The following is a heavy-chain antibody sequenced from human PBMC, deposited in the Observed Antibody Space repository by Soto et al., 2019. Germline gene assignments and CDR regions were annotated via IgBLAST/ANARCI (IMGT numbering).Heavy chain of an antibody. V-gene: IGHV1-46*01. CDR2: INPSVGST. CDR3: ARESFLANKGCAELKDVGWFNP. CDR1: GYTFTNYY. Sequence: QVQLVKSGAAVKKPGASVKVSCKASGYTFTNYYTHWVRQSPGQGLECMGIINPSVGSTSYEQKLQGKVTMTSDTSAHTVYMELSSLRSEDTAVYYCARESFLANKGCAELKDVGWFNPWGRGTLLTVSS. J-gene: IGHJ5*02. D-gene: IGHD3-10*01.